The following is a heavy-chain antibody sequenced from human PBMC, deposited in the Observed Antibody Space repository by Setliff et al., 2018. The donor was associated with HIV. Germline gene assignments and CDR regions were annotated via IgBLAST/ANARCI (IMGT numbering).Heavy chain of an antibody. D-gene: IGHD2-21*02. CDR3: ARARLQGTVTAVGPRDNCLDP. J-gene: IGHJ5*02. V-gene: IGHV1-18*01. CDR1: GYSFINYG. Sequence: ASVKVSCKASGYSFINYGISWVRQAPGQGLEWMGWISAYNGNTDYAPRLLGRVTMTTDTSTSTAYMELRSLSSDDTAVYYCARARLQGTVTAVGPRDNCLDPWGQGTRVTSPQ. CDR2: ISAYNGNT.